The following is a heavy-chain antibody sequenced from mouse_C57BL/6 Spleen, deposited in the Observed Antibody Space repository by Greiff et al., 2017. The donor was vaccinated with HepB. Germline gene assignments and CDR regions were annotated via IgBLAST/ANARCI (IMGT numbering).Heavy chain of an antibody. CDR2: INPNNGGT. V-gene: IGHV1-26*01. J-gene: IGHJ2*01. CDR1: GYTFTDYY. CDR3: ARTGGSRGGYYFDY. Sequence: VQLQQSGPELVKPGASVKISCKASGYTFTDYYMNWVKQSHGKSLEWIGDINPNNGGTSYNQKFKGKATLTVDKSSSTAYMELRSLTSEDSAVYYCARTGGSRGGYYFDYWGQGTTLTVSS. D-gene: IGHD1-1*01.